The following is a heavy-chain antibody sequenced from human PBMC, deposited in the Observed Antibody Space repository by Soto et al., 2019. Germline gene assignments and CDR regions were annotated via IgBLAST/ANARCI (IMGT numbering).Heavy chain of an antibody. Sequence: SETLSLTCTVSGGSISSGDYYWSWIRQPPGKGLEWIGYIYYSGSTYYNPSLKSRVTISVDTSKNQFSLKLSSVTAADTAVYYCARGTRYSSSWFYYYHYYGMDVWGQGTTVTVSS. V-gene: IGHV4-30-4*01. D-gene: IGHD6-13*01. J-gene: IGHJ6*02. CDR3: ARGTRYSSSWFYYYHYYGMDV. CDR2: IYYSGST. CDR1: GGSISSGDYY.